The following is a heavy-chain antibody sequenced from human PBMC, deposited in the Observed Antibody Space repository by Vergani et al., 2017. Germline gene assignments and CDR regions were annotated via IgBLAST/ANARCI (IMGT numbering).Heavy chain of an antibody. CDR1: GGSFSTGGQS. J-gene: IGHJ6*02. Sequence: QVQLQESGPGLVKPSQTLSLTCTVSGGSFSTGGQSWTWLRQSAGKGLEWIGRIYTSGATNYNPSLKSRVTISVDTSKNQFSLKLSSVTAADTAVYYCAREHDGRDGYNSRAPYYYYYGLDVWGQGTTVTVSS. CDR3: AREHDGRDGYNSRAPYYYYYGLDV. CDR2: IYTSGAT. D-gene: IGHD5-24*01. V-gene: IGHV4-61*02.